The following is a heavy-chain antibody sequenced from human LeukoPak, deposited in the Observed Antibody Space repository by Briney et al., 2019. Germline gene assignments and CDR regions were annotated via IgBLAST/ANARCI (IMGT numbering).Heavy chain of an antibody. CDR3: ATEDYYGSGSSDPIDY. CDR1: GYTFTSYY. V-gene: IGHV1-46*01. Sequence: ASVKVSCKASGYTFTSYYMHWVRQAPGQGLEWMGIINPSGGSTSYAQKFQGRVTMTRDTSTSTVYMELSSLRSEDTAVYYCATEDYYGSGSSDPIDYWGQGTLVTVSS. J-gene: IGHJ4*02. D-gene: IGHD3-10*01. CDR2: INPSGGST.